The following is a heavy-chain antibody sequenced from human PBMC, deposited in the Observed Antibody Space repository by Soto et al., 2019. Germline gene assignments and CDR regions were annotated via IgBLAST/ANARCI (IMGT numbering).Heavy chain of an antibody. J-gene: IGHJ4*02. Sequence: PSETLSLTCTVSGASISSGDYYWSWIRQPPGKGLEWIGYIYYSGTTYYNPSLKGRVTISVDTSKNQFSLKLNSMTAADTAVYYCARHNYGSGSTYFDYWGQGTLVTVSS. CDR2: IYYSGTT. CDR3: ARHNYGSGSTYFDY. CDR1: GASISSGDYY. V-gene: IGHV4-30-4*01. D-gene: IGHD3-10*01.